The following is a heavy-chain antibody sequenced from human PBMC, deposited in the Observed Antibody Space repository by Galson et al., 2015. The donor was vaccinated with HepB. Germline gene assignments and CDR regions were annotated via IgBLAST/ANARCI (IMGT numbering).Heavy chain of an antibody. CDR3: ARVQSSGWYVNYYFDY. V-gene: IGHV3-7*01. CDR2: IKQDGSEK. Sequence: LRLSCAASGFTFSSYWMSWVRQAPGKGLEWVANIKQDGSEKYYVDSVKGRFTISRDNAKNSLYLQMNSLRAEDTAVYYCARVQSSGWYVNYYFDYWGQGTLVTVSS. CDR1: GFTFSSYW. J-gene: IGHJ4*02. D-gene: IGHD6-19*01.